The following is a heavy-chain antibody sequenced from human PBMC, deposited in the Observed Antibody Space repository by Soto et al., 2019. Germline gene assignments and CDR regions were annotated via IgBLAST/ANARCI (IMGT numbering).Heavy chain of an antibody. CDR3: ARADYYDSSGFYYDC. CDR1: GYIFTNHY. J-gene: IGHJ4*02. CDR2: INPSGGST. D-gene: IGHD3-22*01. Sequence: QVQLVQSGAEVKKPGASVKVSCKASGYIFTNHYIHWVRQAPGQGLEWMGIINPSGGSTNYLQKFQGTITMTMDTSTSTVYMALSRLRSEDTAVYFCARADYYDSSGFYYDCWGQGTLVTVSS. V-gene: IGHV1-46*01.